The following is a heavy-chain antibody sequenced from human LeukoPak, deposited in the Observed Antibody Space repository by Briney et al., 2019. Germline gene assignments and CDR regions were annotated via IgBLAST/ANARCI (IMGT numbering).Heavy chain of an antibody. CDR2: ISNSGST. CDR1: DGPIRSHY. J-gene: IGHJ6*03. CDR3: GRDALVGYFSYYYIDV. V-gene: IGHV4-59*11. D-gene: IGHD2-15*01. Sequence: SETLSLTCTVSDGPIRSHYWTWIRQSPLKGLEWIGDISNSGSTKYNPSLKSRVTISIDTSKSQFSLGPTSVTAADTAVYYCGRDALVGYFSYYYIDVWGKGTTVTVSS.